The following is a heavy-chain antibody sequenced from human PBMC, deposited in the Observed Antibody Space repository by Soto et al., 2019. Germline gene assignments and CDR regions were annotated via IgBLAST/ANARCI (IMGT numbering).Heavy chain of an antibody. J-gene: IGHJ4*02. CDR3: TRGGAGRPDY. Sequence: DVVLVSSGGGFVRPGESLRLSCGVSGFKFTSYGMNWVRQAPGKGLEWLSYISGLSATTHYADSVRGRFTVSRDNDMNLLFLRLDNVRDEDTAVYYCTRGGAGRPDYWGQGSL. D-gene: IGHD6-13*01. CDR1: GFKFTSYG. CDR2: ISGLSATT. V-gene: IGHV3-48*02.